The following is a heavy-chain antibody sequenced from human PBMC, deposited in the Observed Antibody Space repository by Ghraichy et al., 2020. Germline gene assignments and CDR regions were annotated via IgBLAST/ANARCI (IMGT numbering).Heavy chain of an antibody. CDR1: GGSISSSSYY. CDR2: IYYSGST. Sequence: SETLSLTCTVSGGSISSSSYYWGWIRQPPGKGLEWIGSIYYSGSTYYNPSLKSRVTISVDTSKNQFSLKLSSVTAADTAVYYCASYSSGPNDYYYYYYMDVWGKGTTVTVSS. CDR3: ASYSSGPNDYYYYYYMDV. J-gene: IGHJ6*03. V-gene: IGHV4-39*01. D-gene: IGHD6-19*01.